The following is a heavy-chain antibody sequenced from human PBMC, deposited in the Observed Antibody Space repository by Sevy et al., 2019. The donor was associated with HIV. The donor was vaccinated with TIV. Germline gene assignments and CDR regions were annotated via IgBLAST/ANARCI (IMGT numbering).Heavy chain of an antibody. V-gene: IGHV3-21*01. Sequence: GGSLGLSCAASGFTFSSYSMNWVRQAPGKGLEWVSSISSSSSYIYYADSVKGRFTISRDNAKNSLYLQMNSLRAEDTAVYYCARDKIAAAEVYMDVWGKGTTVTVSS. CDR3: ARDKIAAAEVYMDV. J-gene: IGHJ6*03. D-gene: IGHD6-13*01. CDR2: ISSSSSYI. CDR1: GFTFSSYS.